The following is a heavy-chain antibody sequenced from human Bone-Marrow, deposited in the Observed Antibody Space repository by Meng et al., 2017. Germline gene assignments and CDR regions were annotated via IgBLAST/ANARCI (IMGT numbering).Heavy chain of an antibody. D-gene: IGHD6-19*01. Sequence: VQLQGSGSGMVTPSGPLSLTCGCAGASVSSGYWWTWVRQPPGKGLEWIGEFHHSGTTNYNPSLRSRVTISVDTSKNQFSLRLTSVTAADTAVYYCAASSGWYRIDSWGQGTLVTVSS. CDR1: GASVSSGYW. J-gene: IGHJ4*02. CDR3: AASSGWYRIDS. CDR2: FHHSGTT. V-gene: IGHV4-4*02.